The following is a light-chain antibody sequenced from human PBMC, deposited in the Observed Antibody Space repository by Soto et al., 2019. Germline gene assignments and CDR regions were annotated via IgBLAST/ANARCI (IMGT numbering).Light chain of an antibody. CDR2: GAS. CDR1: QSVSSTY. V-gene: IGKV3-20*01. J-gene: IGKJ2*01. CDR3: HQYGGSPPFT. Sequence: EIVLTQSPGTLSLSPGERATLSCRASQSVSSTYLAWYQQKPGQAPRLLIYGASNRASGIPDRFSGGASGTGFTLTINRLEPEDFAVYFCHQYGGSPPFTFGQGTKVEIK.